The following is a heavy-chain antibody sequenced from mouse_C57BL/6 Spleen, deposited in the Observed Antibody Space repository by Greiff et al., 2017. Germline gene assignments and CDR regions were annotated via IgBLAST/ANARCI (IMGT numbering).Heavy chain of an antibody. CDR1: GYTFTDYE. V-gene: IGHV1-15*01. CDR3: TRDYGSPYYFDY. J-gene: IGHJ2*01. CDR2: IDPETGGT. D-gene: IGHD1-1*01. Sequence: QVQLQQSGAELVRPGASVTLSCKASGYTFTDYEMHWVKQTPVHGLEWIGAIDPETGGTAYNQKFKGKAILTADKSSSTAYMELRSLTSEDSAVDYCTRDYGSPYYFDYWGQGTTLTVSS.